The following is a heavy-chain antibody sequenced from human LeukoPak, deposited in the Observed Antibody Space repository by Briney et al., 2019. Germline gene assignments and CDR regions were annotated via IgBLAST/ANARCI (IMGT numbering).Heavy chain of an antibody. CDR3: ARHSPYCSGGSCYSGWFDP. D-gene: IGHD2-15*01. CDR1: GGSISSYY. Sequence: TSETLSLTCTVSGGSISSYYWSWIRQPPGKGLEWIGYIYYSGSTNYNPSLKSRVTISVDTTKNQFSLKLSSVTAADTAVYYCARHSPYCSGGSCYSGWFDPWGQGTLVTVSS. V-gene: IGHV4-59*08. J-gene: IGHJ5*02. CDR2: IYYSGST.